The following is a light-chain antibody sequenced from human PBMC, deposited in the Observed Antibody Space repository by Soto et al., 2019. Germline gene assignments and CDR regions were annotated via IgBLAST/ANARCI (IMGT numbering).Light chain of an antibody. V-gene: IGKV3-20*01. CDR1: QRVTSRY. J-gene: IGKJ2*01. CDR3: QQYGSSPMYT. CDR2: GAS. Sequence: EIVLSQSPGTLSLSPGERATLSCRASQRVTSRYLAWYQQKPGQAPRLLIYGASSRATGIPDRFSGSGSGTDFTLTISRLEPGDVAVYYCQQYGSSPMYTFGQGTKLEIK.